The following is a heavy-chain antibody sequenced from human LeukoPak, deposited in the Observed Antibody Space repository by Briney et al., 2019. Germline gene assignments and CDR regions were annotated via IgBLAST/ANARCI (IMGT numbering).Heavy chain of an antibody. CDR1: GFTFSSYG. D-gene: IGHD3-10*01. Sequence: GGSLRLSCAASGFTFSSYGMSWVRQAPGKGLEWVSAISGSGGSTYYADSVKGRFTISRDNSKNTLYLQMNSLRAEDTAVYYCAKYWITMVRGVITVDWFDPWGQGTLVTVSS. J-gene: IGHJ5*02. CDR2: ISGSGGST. CDR3: AKYWITMVRGVITVDWFDP. V-gene: IGHV3-23*01.